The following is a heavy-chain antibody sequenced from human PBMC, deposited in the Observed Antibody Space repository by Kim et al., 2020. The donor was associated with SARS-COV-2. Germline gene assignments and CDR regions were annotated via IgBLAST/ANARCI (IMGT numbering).Heavy chain of an antibody. D-gene: IGHD3-10*01. CDR3: TTEECDYREFDY. J-gene: IGHJ4*02. V-gene: IGHV3-30*01. CDR2: K. Sequence: KHYADSGKGRFTISRDNYQNTLYLQMNSLRPDDTAVYYCTTEECDYREFDYWGQGNLVTVSS.